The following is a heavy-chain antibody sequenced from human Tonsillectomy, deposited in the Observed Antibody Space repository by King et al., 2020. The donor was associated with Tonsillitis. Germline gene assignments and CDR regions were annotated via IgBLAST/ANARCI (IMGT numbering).Heavy chain of an antibody. V-gene: IGHV1-18*01. D-gene: IGHD1-26*01. CDR2: VSAYNGNT. Sequence: VQLVESGGEVKKPGASVKVSCKASGYTFTDYGISWVRQAPGQGLEWMGWVSAYNGNTHYAQKFQGRVTMTTDTSTTTAYMELRSLRSDDTAVYYCARDVVGATAFDYWGQGTLFSVSS. CDR3: ARDVVGATAFDY. J-gene: IGHJ4*02. CDR1: GYTFTDYG.